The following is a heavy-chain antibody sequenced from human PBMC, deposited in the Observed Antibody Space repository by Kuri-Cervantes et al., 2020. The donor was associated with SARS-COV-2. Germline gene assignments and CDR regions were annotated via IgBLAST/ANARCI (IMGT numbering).Heavy chain of an antibody. Sequence: GESLKISCAASGFTFSNAWMSWVRQAPGKGLEWVGRIKSKTDGGTTDYAAPVKGRFTISRDDSKNTLYLQMNSLRAEDTAVYYCARDKTGLYFDYWGQGTLVTVSS. CDR1: GFTFSNAW. CDR3: ARDKTGLYFDY. CDR2: IKSKTDGGTT. D-gene: IGHD1-14*01. J-gene: IGHJ4*02. V-gene: IGHV3-15*01.